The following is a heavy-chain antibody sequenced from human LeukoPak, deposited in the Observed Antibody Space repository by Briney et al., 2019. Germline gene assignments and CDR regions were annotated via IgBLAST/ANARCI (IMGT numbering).Heavy chain of an antibody. V-gene: IGHV3-74*01. Sequence: PGGSLGLSCAASGFTFSNFWMHWVRQAPGKGLVWVSGINDDGSATYYVDSVKGRFTISRDNAKNTLSLQMNSLRAEDTAVYYCASLTYGPDYWGQGTLVTVSS. D-gene: IGHD3-10*01. CDR3: ASLTYGPDY. J-gene: IGHJ4*02. CDR2: INDDGSAT. CDR1: GFTFSNFW.